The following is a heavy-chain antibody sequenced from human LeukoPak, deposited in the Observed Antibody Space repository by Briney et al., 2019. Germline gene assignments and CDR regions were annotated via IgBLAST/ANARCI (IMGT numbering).Heavy chain of an antibody. CDR2: IYYSGGT. D-gene: IGHD6-19*01. V-gene: IGHV4-39*07. CDR3: ARSIAVAGFDY. J-gene: IGHJ4*02. CDR1: GGSISSSSYY. Sequence: PSETLSLTCTVSGGSISSSSYYWGWIRQPPGKGLEWIGSIYYSGGTYYNPSLKSRVTISVDTSKNQFSLKLSSVTAADTAVYYCARSIAVAGFDYWGQGTLVSVSS.